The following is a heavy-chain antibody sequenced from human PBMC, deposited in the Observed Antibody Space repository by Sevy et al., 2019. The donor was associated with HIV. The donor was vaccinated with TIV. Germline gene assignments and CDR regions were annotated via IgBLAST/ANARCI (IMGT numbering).Heavy chain of an antibody. Sequence: GGSLRLSCAVSGFTVSANYMTWVRQAPGKGLEWVSVIYSDGTTHHADSVKGRFSISGDNSNNTLYHQMNSLRAEDTAVYYCARGKGGYGYGLNYWGQGTLVTVSS. J-gene: IGHJ4*02. D-gene: IGHD5-18*01. CDR3: ARGKGGYGYGLNY. CDR2: IYSDGTT. V-gene: IGHV3-66*01. CDR1: GFTVSANY.